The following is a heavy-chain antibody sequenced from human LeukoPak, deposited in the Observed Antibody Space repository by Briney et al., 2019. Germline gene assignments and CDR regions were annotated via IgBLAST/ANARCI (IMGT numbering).Heavy chain of an antibody. CDR3: VRDDDRPDNGLDY. CDR2: ITRSSTTI. CDR1: GFNFGIYS. Sequence: GGSLRLSCAASGFNFGIYSMNWVRQAPGKGLEWVSYITRSSTTIYYADSVKGRFTISRDNAKNSLYLQMNSLRVEDTAVYYCVRDDDRPDNGLDYWGQGTLVTVSS. J-gene: IGHJ4*02. D-gene: IGHD3-22*01. V-gene: IGHV3-48*01.